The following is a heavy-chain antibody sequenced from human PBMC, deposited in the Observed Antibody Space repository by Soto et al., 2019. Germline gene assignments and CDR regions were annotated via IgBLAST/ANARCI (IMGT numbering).Heavy chain of an antibody. V-gene: IGHV1-18*01. J-gene: IGHJ4*02. D-gene: IGHD1-26*01. CDR3: ARGLYRRGTYSAFDN. CDR2: ISAYNGNT. Sequence: QVPLVQSGPEVKKPGASVKVSCKTSGYTPTNYDIGWVRQAPGQGLEYMGWISAYNGNTNYARKLQDRVTLTTDTSXXTAYMELRSLQSDDTAIYYCARGLYRRGTYSAFDNWGQGTLVTVSS. CDR1: GYTPTNYD.